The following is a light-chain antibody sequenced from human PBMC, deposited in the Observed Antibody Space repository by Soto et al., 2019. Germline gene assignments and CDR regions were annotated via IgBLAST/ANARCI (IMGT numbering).Light chain of an antibody. CDR2: GAS. Sequence: IMMTQSPATLPVSPDQIVTLSFSASQSVGSNLAWYQQTPGQAPRLLIYGASTRATDVPARFSGSGSGTEFTLTISSLEPEDFAVYYCQQRSNWPPWTFGQGTKVDIK. V-gene: IGKV3-15*01. CDR3: QQRSNWPPWT. CDR1: QSVGSN. J-gene: IGKJ1*01.